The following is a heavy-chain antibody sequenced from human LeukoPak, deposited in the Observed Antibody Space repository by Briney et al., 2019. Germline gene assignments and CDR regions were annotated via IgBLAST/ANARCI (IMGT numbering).Heavy chain of an antibody. J-gene: IGHJ4*02. CDR2: ISSSSSYI. D-gene: IGHD3-22*01. Sequence: GGSLRLSCAASGFTFSSYSMNWVRQAPGKGLEWVSSISSSSSYIYYADSVKGRFTISRDNAKNSLYLQMNSLRAEDTAVYYCARDLATYYYDSSGHSEPYYFDYWGQGTLVTVSS. CDR1: GFTFSSYS. CDR3: ARDLATYYYDSSGHSEPYYFDY. V-gene: IGHV3-21*01.